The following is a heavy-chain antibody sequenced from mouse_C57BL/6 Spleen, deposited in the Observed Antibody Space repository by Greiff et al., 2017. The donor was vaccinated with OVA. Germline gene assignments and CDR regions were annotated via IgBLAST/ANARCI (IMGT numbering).Heavy chain of an antibody. V-gene: IGHV7-3*01. J-gene: IGHJ2*01. CDR1: GFTFTDYY. Sequence: EVQLVESGGGLVQPGGSLSLSCAASGFTFTDYYMSWVRQPPGKALEWLGFIRNKANGYTTEYSASVKGRFTISRDNCKSVLYLQMNALRAEDSATYYCARSLYGSSYGYWGQGTTLTVSS. CDR3: ARSLYGSSYGY. CDR2: IRNKANGYTT. D-gene: IGHD1-1*01.